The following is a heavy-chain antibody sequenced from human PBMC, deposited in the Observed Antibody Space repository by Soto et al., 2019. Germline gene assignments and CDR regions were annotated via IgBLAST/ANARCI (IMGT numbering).Heavy chain of an antibody. CDR3: ARREWLRLGGRCFDY. V-gene: IGHV5-51*01. CDR2: IYPGDSDT. J-gene: IGHJ4*02. CDR1: GYSFTSYW. D-gene: IGHD5-12*01. Sequence: EVQLVQSGAEVKKPGESLKISCKGSGYSFTSYWIGWVRQMPGKGLEWMGIIYPGDSDTRYSPSFQGQVTISADKSIRTAYLQWSSLKASDTAMYYCARREWLRLGGRCFDYWGQGTLVTVSS.